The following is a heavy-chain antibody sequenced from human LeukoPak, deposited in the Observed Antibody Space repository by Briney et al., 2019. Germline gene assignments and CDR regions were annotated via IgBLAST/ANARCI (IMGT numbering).Heavy chain of an antibody. V-gene: IGHV3-23*01. Sequence: GGSLRLSCAASGFTFSSYGMSWVRQAPGKGLKWVSAISGSGGSTYYADSVKGRFTISRDNSKNTLYLQMNSLRAEDTAVYYCAKELDSSGYYFSAFDFWGQGTMVTVSS. CDR2: ISGSGGST. J-gene: IGHJ3*01. CDR1: GFTFSSYG. CDR3: AKELDSSGYYFSAFDF. D-gene: IGHD3-22*01.